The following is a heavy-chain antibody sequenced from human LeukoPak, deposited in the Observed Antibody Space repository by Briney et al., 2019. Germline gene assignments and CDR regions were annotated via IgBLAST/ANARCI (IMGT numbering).Heavy chain of an antibody. V-gene: IGHV4-34*01. Sequence: NPSETLSLTCAVYGGSFSGYYWSWIRQPPGKGLEWIGEINHSGSTNYNPSLKSRVTISVDKSKNQFSLKLSSVTAADTAVYYCASGTATYVSSYFDYWGQGTLVTVSS. J-gene: IGHJ4*02. CDR2: INHSGST. CDR3: ASGTATYVSSYFDY. D-gene: IGHD3-10*02. CDR1: GGSFSGYY.